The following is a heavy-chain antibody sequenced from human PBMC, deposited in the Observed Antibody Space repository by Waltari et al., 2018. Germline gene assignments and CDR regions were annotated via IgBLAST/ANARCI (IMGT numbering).Heavy chain of an antibody. Sequence: EVQLVQSGAEVKKPGATVKISCKASGYTFTDYYMHWVQQAPGKGLEWMGRVDPEDGETIYAEKFQGRVTITADTSTDTAYMELSSLRSEDTAVYYCATKGERITIFGVVSQGVDYWGQGTLVTVSS. D-gene: IGHD3-3*01. J-gene: IGHJ4*02. CDR3: ATKGERITIFGVVSQGVDY. CDR2: VDPEDGET. V-gene: IGHV1-69-2*01. CDR1: GYTFTDYY.